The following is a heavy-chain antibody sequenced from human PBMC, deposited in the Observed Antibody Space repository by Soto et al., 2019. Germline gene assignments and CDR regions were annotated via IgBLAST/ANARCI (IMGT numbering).Heavy chain of an antibody. CDR3: AKAGGGRNYDYVWGSYRPYYYGMDV. D-gene: IGHD3-16*02. J-gene: IGHJ6*02. V-gene: IGHV3-30*18. Sequence: GGSLRLSCAASGFTFSSYGMHWVRQAPGKGLEWVAVISYDGSNKYYADSVKGRFTISGDNSKNTLYLQMNSLRAEDTAVYYCAKAGGGRNYDYVWGSYRPYYYGMDVWGQGTTVTVSS. CDR1: GFTFSSYG. CDR2: ISYDGSNK.